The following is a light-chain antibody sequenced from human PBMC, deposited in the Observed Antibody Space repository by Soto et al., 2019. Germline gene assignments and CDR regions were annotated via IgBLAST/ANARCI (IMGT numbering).Light chain of an antibody. CDR2: GPS. J-gene: IGKJ3*01. V-gene: IGKV1-27*01. Sequence: DIQMTQSPSSLSASVGDTVTITCRASQDISNYLAWFQQKPGEAPKLLIYGPSTLESGVPSRFSGGKSGTDFTLTISCLQPEDVAIYYCQKYNSLPFTFGPGTKVDIQ. CDR3: QKYNSLPFT. CDR1: QDISNY.